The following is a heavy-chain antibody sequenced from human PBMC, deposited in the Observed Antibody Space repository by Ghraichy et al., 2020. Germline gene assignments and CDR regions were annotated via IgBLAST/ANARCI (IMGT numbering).Heavy chain of an antibody. CDR1: GGSISSGDYY. CDR3: ARDRCSSTSCYTAYGMDV. V-gene: IGHV4-30-4*01. D-gene: IGHD2-2*02. J-gene: IGHJ6*02. CDR2: IYYSGST. Sequence: SQTLSLTCTVSGGSISSGDYYWSWIRQPPGKGLEWIGYIYYSGSTYYNPSLKSRVTISVDTSKNQFSLKLSSVTAADTAVYYCARDRCSSTSCYTAYGMDVWGQGTTVTVSS.